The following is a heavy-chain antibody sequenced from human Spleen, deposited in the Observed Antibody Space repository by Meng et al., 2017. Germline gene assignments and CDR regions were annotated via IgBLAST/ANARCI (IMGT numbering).Heavy chain of an antibody. CDR2: INTNTGNP. CDR3: ARGKRRRGWDLLHGNYYHALDV. Sequence: ASVKVSCKASGYTFTRYTMNWVRQAPGQGLEWMGWINTNTGNPTYAHGFTGRFVFSLDTSVSTAYLQISGLKAEDTALYYCARGKRRRGWDLLHGNYYHALDVWGQGTTVTVSS. CDR1: GYTFTRYT. J-gene: IGHJ6*02. D-gene: IGHD1-26*01. V-gene: IGHV7-4-1*02.